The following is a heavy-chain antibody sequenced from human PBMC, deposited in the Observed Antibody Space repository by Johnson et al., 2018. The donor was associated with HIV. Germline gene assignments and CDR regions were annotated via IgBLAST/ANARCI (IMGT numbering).Heavy chain of an antibody. CDR1: GFTFNDYY. Sequence: QMQLVESGGGLVKPGGSLRLSCTASGFTFNDYYMTWVRQAPGEGLEWVSYISSSGSAIYYADSVKGRFTMSRDNAKNSMFLQMNSLRAYDTAVYYCARKGDAFDIWGQWTMVTVSS. J-gene: IGHJ3*02. CDR3: ARKGDAFDI. V-gene: IGHV3-11*04. CDR2: ISSSGSAI.